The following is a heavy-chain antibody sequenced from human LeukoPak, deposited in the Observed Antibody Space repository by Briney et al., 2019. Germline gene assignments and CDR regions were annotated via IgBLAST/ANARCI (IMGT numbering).Heavy chain of an antibody. CDR3: ARGRTDAAVAGNFDY. CDR2: IYYSGGA. D-gene: IGHD6-19*01. Sequence: PSETLSLTCTVSGASIISYYWSWIRQPPVKGLEWIGYIYYSGGANYNPSLKGRATVSLDTSKNQFFLNLASVAAADSAVYYCARGRTDAAVAGNFDYWGQGTLVTVSS. J-gene: IGHJ4*02. V-gene: IGHV4-59*01. CDR1: GASIISYY.